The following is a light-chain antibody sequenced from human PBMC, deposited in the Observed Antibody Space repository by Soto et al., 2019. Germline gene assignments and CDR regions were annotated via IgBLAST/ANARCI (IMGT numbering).Light chain of an antibody. CDR3: SSYTSSSTLV. CDR2: DVS. Sequence: QSVLTQPASVSGSPGQSITISCTGTSGDVGGYNYVSWYQQHPGKAPKLMIYDVSNRPSGASNRFSGSKSGNTASLTISGLQAEDEADYYCSSYTSSSTLVFGGGTKLTVL. CDR1: SGDVGGYNY. J-gene: IGLJ2*01. V-gene: IGLV2-14*01.